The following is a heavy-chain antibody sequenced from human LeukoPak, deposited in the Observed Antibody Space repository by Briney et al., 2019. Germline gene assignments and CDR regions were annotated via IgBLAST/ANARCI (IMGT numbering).Heavy chain of an antibody. CDR2: IHPDGKNT. D-gene: IGHD5-18*01. CDR1: GFTFSNYW. V-gene: IGHV3-74*01. J-gene: IGHJ3*01. CDR3: ATYVDTVRYDAFDV. Sequence: GGSLRLSCAASGFTFSNYWMDWVRQAPGKGLVWVSRIHPDGKNTAYADSVKGRFTISRDNARNTLFLQMNSLRTEDAAVYYCATYVDTVRYDAFDVWGQGTMVAVSS.